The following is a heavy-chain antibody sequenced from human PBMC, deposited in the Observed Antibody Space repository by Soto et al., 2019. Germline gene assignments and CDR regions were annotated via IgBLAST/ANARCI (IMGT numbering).Heavy chain of an antibody. V-gene: IGHV2-26*04. CDR2: IFSNDEK. J-gene: IGHJ5*02. Sequence: QVTVKESGPVLVKPTETLTLTCTVSGFSLSNAGLGVSWIRQPPGKALEWLAHIFSNDEKSYSTSLKSRLTISKHTSKSQVVLTMTNRDPVDTATYYCASTYSTSWYWFDPWGQGTLVTVSS. CDR1: GFSLSNAGLG. CDR3: ASTYSTSWYWFDP. D-gene: IGHD6-13*01.